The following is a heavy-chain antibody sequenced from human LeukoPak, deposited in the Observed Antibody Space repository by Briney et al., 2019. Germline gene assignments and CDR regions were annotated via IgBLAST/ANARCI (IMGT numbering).Heavy chain of an antibody. CDR3: ARGAEYYAIWRGYAGYSDY. D-gene: IGHD3-3*01. CDR1: GGSISSGSYY. V-gene: IGHV4-61*02. CDR2: IYTSGST. Sequence: PSQTLSLTCAVSGGSISSGSYYWSWIRQPAGKGLEWIGRIYTSGSTNYNPSLKSRVTMSVDTSKNQFSLKLTSVTAADTAVYFCARGAEYYAIWRGYAGYSDYWGQGISVTVSS. J-gene: IGHJ4*02.